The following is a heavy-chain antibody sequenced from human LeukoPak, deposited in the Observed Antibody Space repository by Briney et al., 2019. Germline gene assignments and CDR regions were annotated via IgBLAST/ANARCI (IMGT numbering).Heavy chain of an antibody. CDR2: ISGSGGST. V-gene: IGHV3-23*01. Sequence: GGSLRLSCAASGFTFSNYAMSWVRQAPGKGLEWVSTISGSGGSTYYADSVKGRFTISRDNSKNTLYLQMNSLRAEDTAVYYCAKGLYGGNSGDAFDIWGQGTMVTVSS. J-gene: IGHJ3*02. D-gene: IGHD4-23*01. CDR3: AKGLYGGNSGDAFDI. CDR1: GFTFSNYA.